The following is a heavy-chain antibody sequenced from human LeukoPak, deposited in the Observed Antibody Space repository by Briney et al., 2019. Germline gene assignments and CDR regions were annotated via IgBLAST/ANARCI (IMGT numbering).Heavy chain of an antibody. CDR1: GYTFTSYG. CDR2: NSAYNGNT. CDR3: ARDSAAAGSFDY. J-gene: IGHJ4*02. Sequence: ASVKVSCKASGYTFTSYGISWVRQAPGQGLEWMGWNSAYNGNTNYAQKLQGRVTMTTDTSTSTAYMELRSLRSDDTAVYYCARDSAAAGSFDYWGQGTLVTVSS. D-gene: IGHD6-13*01. V-gene: IGHV1-18*01.